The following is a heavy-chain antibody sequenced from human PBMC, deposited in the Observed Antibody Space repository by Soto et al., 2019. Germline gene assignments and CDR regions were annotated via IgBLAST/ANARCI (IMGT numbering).Heavy chain of an antibody. J-gene: IGHJ2*01. CDR3: ARRCRSTRCLDL. CDR2: ISGYTGNT. Sequence: QVQLVQSGAEVKKPGASVKVSCKASGYTFTSCGICWVRQAPGPGLEWMGWISGYTGNTHYAQNLLGRVNMTTAASTSTCYMELSSLRSDDTAVYYSARRCRSTRCLDLWGRGTLVIVSS. D-gene: IGHD2-2*01. V-gene: IGHV1-18*01. CDR1: GYTFTSCG.